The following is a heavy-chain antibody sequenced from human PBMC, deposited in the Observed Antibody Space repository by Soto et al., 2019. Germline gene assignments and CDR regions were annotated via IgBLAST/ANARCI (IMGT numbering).Heavy chain of an antibody. J-gene: IGHJ4*02. CDR3: VRDIMRASADASLDY. D-gene: IGHD6-13*01. V-gene: IGHV3-48*03. CDR1: GFTFSTYE. CDR2: ISVSGNII. Sequence: VGSLRLSCAASGFTFSTYEFNWVRHAPGRGLEWISYISVSGNIIKYADSVKGRFTISRDNAENSLHLHMSSLRVDDTAVYFCVRDIMRASADASLDYWGQGTQFTVSS.